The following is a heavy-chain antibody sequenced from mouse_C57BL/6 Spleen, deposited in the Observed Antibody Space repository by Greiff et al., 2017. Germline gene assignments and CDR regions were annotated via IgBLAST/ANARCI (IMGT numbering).Heavy chain of an antibody. J-gene: IGHJ3*01. CDR3: ATLDSSGYYAY. CDR1: GFTFSRYG. V-gene: IGHV5-6*02. CDR2: FSSGGSYN. D-gene: IGHD3-2*02. Sequence: EVKVEESGGDLVKPGGSLKLSCAASGFTFSRYGMSWVRQTPDKRLEWVATFSSGGSYNYYPDSVKGRFTISRDKSKNTLYLQMSSLKSEDTAMYYFATLDSSGYYAYWGQGTLVTVSA.